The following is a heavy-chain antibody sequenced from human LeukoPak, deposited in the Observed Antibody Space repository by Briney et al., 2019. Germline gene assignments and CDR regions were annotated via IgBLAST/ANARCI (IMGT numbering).Heavy chain of an antibody. J-gene: IGHJ4*02. CDR2: ISGSGGST. CDR3: AKDYDFWSGYSDY. CDR1: GFTFSSYA. V-gene: IGHV3-23*01. D-gene: IGHD3-3*01. Sequence: GGSLRLSCAASGFTFSSYAMSWARQAPGKGLEWVSAISGSGGSTYYADSVKGRFTISRDNSKNTLYLQMNSLRAEDTAVYYCAKDYDFWSGYSDYWGQGTLVTVSS.